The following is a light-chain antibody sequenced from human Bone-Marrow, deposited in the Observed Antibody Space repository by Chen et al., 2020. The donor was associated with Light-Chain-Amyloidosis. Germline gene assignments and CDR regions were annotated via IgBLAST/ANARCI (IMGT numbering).Light chain of an antibody. Sequence: EIVLTQSPGTLSLSPGEGANISCRASQTISSNSLTWYQQKFGQAPRLLIYGSSSRATGIPDRFTGSGSGTDFTLTINRLEPEDFAMYYCQQYGTSPLTFGGRTKVGIK. CDR1: QTISSNS. CDR2: GSS. J-gene: IGKJ4*01. V-gene: IGKV3-20*01. CDR3: QQYGTSPLT.